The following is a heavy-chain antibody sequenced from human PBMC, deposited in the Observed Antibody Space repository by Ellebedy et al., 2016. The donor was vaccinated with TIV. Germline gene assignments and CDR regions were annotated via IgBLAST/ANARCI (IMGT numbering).Heavy chain of an antibody. CDR2: INPSGGST. Sequence: ASVKVSXXASGYTFTSYYMHWVRQAPGQGLEWMGIINPSGGSTSYAQKFQGRVTMTRDTSTSTVYMELSSLRSEDTAVYYCAVIVVAKGDAFDIWGQGTMVTVSS. V-gene: IGHV1-46*01. J-gene: IGHJ3*02. CDR3: AVIVVAKGDAFDI. D-gene: IGHD3-22*01. CDR1: GYTFTSYY.